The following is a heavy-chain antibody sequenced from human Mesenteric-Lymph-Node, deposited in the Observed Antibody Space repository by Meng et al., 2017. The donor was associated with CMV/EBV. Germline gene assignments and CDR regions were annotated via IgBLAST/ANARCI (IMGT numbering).Heavy chain of an antibody. CDR1: GFTFSSYA. D-gene: IGHD2-21*01. J-gene: IGHJ4*02. Sequence: GESLKISCEASGFTFSSYAMHWVRQAPGEGPEWVAVMSKEGSVIIYADSVKGRFTISRDNSKNTLYLQMNSLRAEDTAVYYCARCGGDCYLNTRSFDCWGQGTVVTVSS. CDR3: ARCGGDCYLNTRSFDC. CDR2: MSKEGSVI. V-gene: IGHV3-30*04.